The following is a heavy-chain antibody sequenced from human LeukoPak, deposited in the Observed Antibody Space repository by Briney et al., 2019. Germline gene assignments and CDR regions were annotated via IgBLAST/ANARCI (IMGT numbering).Heavy chain of an antibody. V-gene: IGHV4-39*01. CDR2: IYYSGST. D-gene: IGHD3-16*02. CDR3: ARHLDIGDGDYVWGSYRYTQYFDY. J-gene: IGHJ4*02. Sequence: PSETLSLTCTVSGGSISSSSYYWGWIRQPPGKGLEWIGSIYYSGSTYYNPPLKSRVTISVDTSKNQFSLKLSSVTAADTAVYYCARHLDIGDGDYVWGSYRYTQYFDYWGQGTLVTVSS. CDR1: GGSISSSSYY.